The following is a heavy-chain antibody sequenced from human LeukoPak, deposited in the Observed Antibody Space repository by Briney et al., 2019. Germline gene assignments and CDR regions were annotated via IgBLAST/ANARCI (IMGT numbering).Heavy chain of an antibody. J-gene: IGHJ4*02. CDR2: INPNSGGT. D-gene: IGHD6-19*01. CDR3: ARREQWLVDY. Sequence: ASAKVSCKASGFTFTDYGISWVRQAPGQGLEWMGWINPNSGGTNYAQKFQGRVTMTRDTSISTAYMELSRLRSDDTAVYYCARREQWLVDYWGQGTLVTVSS. V-gene: IGHV1-2*02. CDR1: GFTFTDYG.